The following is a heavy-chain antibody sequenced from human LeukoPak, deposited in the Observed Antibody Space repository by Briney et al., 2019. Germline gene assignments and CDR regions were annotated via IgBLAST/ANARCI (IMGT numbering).Heavy chain of an antibody. CDR3: ARVESSTENWFDP. D-gene: IGHD2-2*01. V-gene: IGHV3-66*01. Sequence: SGGSLRLSCAASGFTVSSNYMSWVRQAPGKGLEWVSVIYSGGSTYYADSVKGRFTISRDNSKNTLYLQMNSLRAEDTAVYYCARVESSTENWFDPWGQGTLVTVSS. CDR1: GFTVSSNY. CDR2: IYSGGST. J-gene: IGHJ5*02.